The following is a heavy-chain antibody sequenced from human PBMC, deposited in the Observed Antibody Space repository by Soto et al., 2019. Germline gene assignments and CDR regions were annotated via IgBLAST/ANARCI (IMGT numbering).Heavy chain of an antibody. D-gene: IGHD2-2*01. V-gene: IGHV1-2*02. CDR2: INPKSGGT. J-gene: IGHJ6*02. CDR1: GYTFTDYY. Sequence: SSVNVSCKASGYTFTDYYMHWVRQAPGQVLECIGWINPKSGGTKYAKKSQGRVTMTRVTSISTAYMELSSLRSDDTALYYCAKGTNIVVVPSGTGGMEVWAQGTTVHVSS. CDR3: AKGTNIVVVPSGTGGMEV.